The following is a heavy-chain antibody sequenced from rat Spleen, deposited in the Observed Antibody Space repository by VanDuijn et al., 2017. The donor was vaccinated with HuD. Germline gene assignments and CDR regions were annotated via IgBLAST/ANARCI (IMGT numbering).Heavy chain of an antibody. Sequence: EVELVESGGGLVQPGRSMKLSCAASGFTFSNYAMHWIRQTPTKGLAWVASISPAGGRTYYRDSVKGRFTISRDDSKSTLYLQMDSLRSEDTATYYCARHGGSFFDYWGQGVMVTVSS. CDR1: GFTFSNYA. CDR3: ARHGGSFFDY. V-gene: IGHV5-19*01. CDR2: ISPAGGRT. D-gene: IGHD1-4*01. J-gene: IGHJ2*01.